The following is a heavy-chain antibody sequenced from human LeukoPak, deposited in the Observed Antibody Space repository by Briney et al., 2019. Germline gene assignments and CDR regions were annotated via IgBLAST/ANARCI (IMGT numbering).Heavy chain of an antibody. CDR2: ISYDGSNK. J-gene: IGHJ6*02. CDR3: ARGSGGERYYYYGMDV. CDR1: GITFSSYA. V-gene: IGHV3-30-3*01. D-gene: IGHD2-15*01. Sequence: GGSLRLSCAASGITFSSYAMHWVRQAPGKGLEWVAVISYDGSNKYYADSVKGRFTISKDNSKNTLYLQMNSLRAEDTAVYYCARGSGGERYYYYGMDVWGQGTTVTVSS.